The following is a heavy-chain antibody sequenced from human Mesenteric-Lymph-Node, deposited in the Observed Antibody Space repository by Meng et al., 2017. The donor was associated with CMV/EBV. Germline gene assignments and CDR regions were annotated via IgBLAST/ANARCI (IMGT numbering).Heavy chain of an antibody. Sequence: GESLKISCAASGFTFSSYWMSWVRQAPGKGLEWVANIKQDGSEKYYVDSVKGRFTISRDNAKNSLYLQMNSLRAEDTAVYYCAADYSPQEADVWGQGTTVTVSS. D-gene: IGHD4-11*01. CDR2: IKQDGSEK. J-gene: IGHJ6*02. CDR3: AADYSPQEADV. V-gene: IGHV3-7*01. CDR1: GFTFSSYW.